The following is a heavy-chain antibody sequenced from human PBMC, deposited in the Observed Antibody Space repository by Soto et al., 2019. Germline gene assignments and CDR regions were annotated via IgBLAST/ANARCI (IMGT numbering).Heavy chain of an antibody. V-gene: IGHV3-9*01. CDR3: AKDMEKQPGTFQV. CDR1: GFTFDDYA. Sequence: GGSLRLSCAASGFTFDDYAMHWVRQAPGKGLEWVSGISWNSGSIGYADSVKGRFTISRDNAKNSLYLQMNSLRAEDTALYYCAKDMEKQPGTFQVWGQGTLVTVSS. CDR2: ISWNSGSI. D-gene: IGHD6-13*01. J-gene: IGHJ1*01.